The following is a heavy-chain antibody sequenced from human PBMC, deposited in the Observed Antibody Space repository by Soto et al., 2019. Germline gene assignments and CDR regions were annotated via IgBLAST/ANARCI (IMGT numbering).Heavy chain of an antibody. V-gene: IGHV3-30-3*01. CDR3: ARDPKTSGGQHWAFNYFDS. Sequence: GGSLRLSCRASGVSFSISPMHWVLQAPGKGPDWVALISYDGTNKFYADSVKGRFTISRDNSKSTLYLQVDSLRPEDAAVYYCARDPKTSGGQHWAFNYFDSWGQGTLVTVSS. CDR1: GVSFSISP. D-gene: IGHD7-27*01. CDR2: ISYDGTNK. J-gene: IGHJ4*02.